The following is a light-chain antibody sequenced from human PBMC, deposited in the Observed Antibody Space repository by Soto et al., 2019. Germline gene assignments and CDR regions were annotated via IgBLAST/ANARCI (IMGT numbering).Light chain of an antibody. Sequence: EIGFAQASGPLCLSPCGKAPLSCRASQSVSSYLLWYQQKPGQTPRLLIYDASNRATGIPARFSGSGSETDFTLTISSLEPEDFAVYYCQHRMNWPLTFGQGTRLEIK. V-gene: IGKV3-11*01. CDR1: QSVSSY. CDR2: DAS. CDR3: QHRMNWPLT. J-gene: IGKJ5*01.